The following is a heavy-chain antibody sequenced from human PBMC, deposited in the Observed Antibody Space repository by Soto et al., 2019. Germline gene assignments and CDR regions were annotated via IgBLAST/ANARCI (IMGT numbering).Heavy chain of an antibody. CDR2: IIQSGGYE. V-gene: IGHV3-11*01. J-gene: IGHJ4*02. Sequence: QVHLVESGGGLVKPGGSLRLSCAASGFTFTDFHMAWIRRAPGKGLEWVSNIIQSGGYEFYADSVKGRFTVSRDNAKNEVYLQMNSLRVEDTAVYYCARGEPAMYGANGHFDYWGQGSLVTVSS. CDR3: ARGEPAMYGANGHFDY. CDR1: GFTFTDFH. D-gene: IGHD3-10*02.